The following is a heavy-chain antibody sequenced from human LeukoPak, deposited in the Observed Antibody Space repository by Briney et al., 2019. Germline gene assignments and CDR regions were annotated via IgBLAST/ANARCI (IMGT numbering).Heavy chain of an antibody. Sequence: SETLSLTCTVSGGSISSYYWSWIRQPPGKGLEWIGYIYYSGSTNYNPSLKSRVTISVDTSKNQFSLKLSSVTAADTAVYYCARDGYSYGSNWFDPWGQGTLVIVSS. CDR2: IYYSGST. CDR3: ARDGYSYGSNWFDP. D-gene: IGHD5-18*01. V-gene: IGHV4-59*01. CDR1: GGSISSYY. J-gene: IGHJ5*02.